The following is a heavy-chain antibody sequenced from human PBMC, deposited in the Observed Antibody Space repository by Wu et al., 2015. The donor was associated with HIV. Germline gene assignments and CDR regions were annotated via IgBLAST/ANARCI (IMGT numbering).Heavy chain of an antibody. CDR1: GYDFMESL. CDR2: MNPNSGNT. J-gene: IGHJ6*02. D-gene: IGHD3-10*01. CDR3: ARGRHMVRGVIIDLYYYGMDV. V-gene: IGHV1-8*01. Sequence: QVRLMQSGTQIKSPGASVRISCGTSGYDFMESLINWVRQDPGKGPEWMGWMNPNSGNTGYAQKFQGRVTMTRSTSIRTAYMEVSSLRSEDTAVYYCARGRHMVRGVIIDLYYYGMDVWGQGTTVTVSS.